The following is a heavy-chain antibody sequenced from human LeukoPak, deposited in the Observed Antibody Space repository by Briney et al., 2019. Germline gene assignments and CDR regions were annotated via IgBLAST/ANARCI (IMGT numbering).Heavy chain of an antibody. CDR3: ARGWAYYDILTGPDAFGI. Sequence: GGSLRLSCAASGFTFSSYWMSWVRQAPGKGLEWVANIKQDGSEKYYVDSVKGRFTISRDNAKNSLYLQMNSLRAEDTAVYYCARGWAYYDILTGPDAFGIWGQGTMVTVSS. J-gene: IGHJ3*02. D-gene: IGHD3-9*01. V-gene: IGHV3-7*01. CDR1: GFTFSSYW. CDR2: IKQDGSEK.